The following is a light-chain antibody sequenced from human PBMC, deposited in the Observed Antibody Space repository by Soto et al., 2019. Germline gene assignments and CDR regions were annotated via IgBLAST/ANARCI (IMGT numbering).Light chain of an antibody. J-gene: IGKJ2*01. CDR1: QSVSSN. Sequence: EIVMTQSPATLSVSPGERATLSCRASQSVSSNLAWYQQKPAQAPRLLIYGASTRATRIPARFSGSGSETEFTLIISSLQSEDFAVYYCQQYSSWPPRYTFGQGTKLEIK. CDR3: QQYSSWPPRYT. V-gene: IGKV3-15*01. CDR2: GAS.